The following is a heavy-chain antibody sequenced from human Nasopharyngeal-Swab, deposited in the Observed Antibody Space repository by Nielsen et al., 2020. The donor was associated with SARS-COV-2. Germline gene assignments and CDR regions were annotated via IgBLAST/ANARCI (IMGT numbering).Heavy chain of an antibody. J-gene: IGHJ5*02. V-gene: IGHV1-2*02. Sequence: ASVKVSCKASGYTFTGYYMHWVRQAPGQGLEWMGWINPNSGGTNYAQKFQSRVTMTRDTSISTAYMELSRLRSDDTAVYYCARDGEVTSGFDPWGQGTLVTVSS. CDR3: ARDGEVTSGFDP. CDR2: INPNSGGT. D-gene: IGHD4-17*01. CDR1: GYTFTGYY.